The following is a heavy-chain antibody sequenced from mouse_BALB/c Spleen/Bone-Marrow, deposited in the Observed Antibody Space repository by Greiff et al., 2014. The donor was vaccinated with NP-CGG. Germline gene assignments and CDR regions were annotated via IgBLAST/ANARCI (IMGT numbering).Heavy chain of an antibody. J-gene: IGHJ3*01. Sequence: LQQSGPELVKPGALVKISCKASGYTFISCDINWVKQRPGQGLEWIGWIYPGDGSTKYNEKFKGKATLTADKSSSTAYMQLSSLTSENSAVNFCARSGDSSGYGFAYWGQGTLVTVSA. D-gene: IGHD3-2*01. V-gene: IGHV1S33*01. CDR1: GYTFISCD. CDR3: ARSGDSSGYGFAY. CDR2: IYPGDGST.